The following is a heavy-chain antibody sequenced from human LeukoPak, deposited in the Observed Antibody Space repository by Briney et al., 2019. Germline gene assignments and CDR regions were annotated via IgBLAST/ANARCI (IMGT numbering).Heavy chain of an antibody. D-gene: IGHD4-17*01. J-gene: IGHJ4*02. CDR2: ISGSGGST. CDR1: GFTFSSYA. Sequence: GGSLRLSCAASGFTFSSYAMSWVRQAPGKGLEWVSAISGSGGSTYYADSVKGRFTISRDNPKNTLYLQMNSLRAEDTAVYYCAKRKYYGDYAATFDYWGQGTLVTVSS. CDR3: AKRKYYGDYAATFDY. V-gene: IGHV3-23*01.